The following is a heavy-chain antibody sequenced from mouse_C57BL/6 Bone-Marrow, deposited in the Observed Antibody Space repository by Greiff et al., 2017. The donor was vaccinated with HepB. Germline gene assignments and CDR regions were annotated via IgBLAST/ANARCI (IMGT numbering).Heavy chain of an antibody. V-gene: IGHV1-19*01. D-gene: IGHD1-1*01. CDR2: INPYNGGT. CDR3: ARGHYYGSSYAMDY. Sequence: EVKLMESGPVLVKPGASVKMSCKASGYTFTDYYMNWVKQSHGKSLEWIGVINPYNGGTSYNQKFKGKATLTVDKSSSTAYMELNSLTSEDSAVYYCARGHYYGSSYAMDYWGQGTSVTVSS. J-gene: IGHJ4*01. CDR1: GYTFTDYY.